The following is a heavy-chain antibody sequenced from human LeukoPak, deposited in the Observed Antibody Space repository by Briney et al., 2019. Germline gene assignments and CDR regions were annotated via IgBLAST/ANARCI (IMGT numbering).Heavy chain of an antibody. Sequence: GASVKVSRKASGYTFTSYGISWVRQAPGQGLEWMGWISAYNGNTNYAQKLQGRVTMTTDTSTSTAYMELRSLRSDDTAVYYCARVSITMVRGVLDWFDPWGQGTLVTVSS. CDR2: ISAYNGNT. CDR1: GYTFTSYG. D-gene: IGHD3-10*01. CDR3: ARVSITMVRGVLDWFDP. J-gene: IGHJ5*02. V-gene: IGHV1-18*01.